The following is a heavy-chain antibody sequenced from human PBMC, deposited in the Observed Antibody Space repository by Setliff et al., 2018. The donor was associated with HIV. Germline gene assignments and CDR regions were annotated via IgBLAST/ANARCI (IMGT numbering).Heavy chain of an antibody. J-gene: IGHJ4*02. D-gene: IGHD6-13*01. CDR3: ARSRAAGFDY. CDR1: GGSFNDYY. V-gene: IGHV4-34*01. Sequence: SETLSLTCAVYGGSFNDYYWTWIRQPPGKGLEWIGEIDHSGSTKYHASLKSRFTISRDNDKNSVHLQMTSLRAEDTAVYYCARSRAAGFDYWGQGTLVTVSS. CDR2: IDHSGST.